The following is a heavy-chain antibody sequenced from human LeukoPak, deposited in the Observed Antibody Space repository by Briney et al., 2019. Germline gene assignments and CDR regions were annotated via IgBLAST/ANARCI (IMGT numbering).Heavy chain of an antibody. Sequence: GGSLRLACAASGFTFSDYSMNWVRQAPGKGLEWVSSISGSSTYIYYSDSLKGRFTISRDNAKNSLYLQMNSLRAEDTAVYYCAKDSGYGHWGQGTLVTVSS. V-gene: IGHV3-21*01. CDR2: ISGSSTYI. CDR1: GFTFSDYS. D-gene: IGHD5-12*01. CDR3: AKDSGYGH. J-gene: IGHJ4*02.